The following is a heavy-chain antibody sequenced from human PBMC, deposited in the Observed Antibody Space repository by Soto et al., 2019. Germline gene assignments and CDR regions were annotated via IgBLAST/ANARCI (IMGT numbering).Heavy chain of an antibody. J-gene: IGHJ4*02. CDR2: IWYDGSNK. Sequence: GGSLRLSCAASGFTFSSYGMHWVRQAPGKGLEWVAVIWYDGSNKYYADSVKGRFTISRDNSKNTLYLQMNSLRAEDTAVYYCARDPDDSSGYYYGVGQDYWGQGTLVTVSS. CDR3: ARDPDDSSGYYYGVGQDY. CDR1: GFTFSSYG. V-gene: IGHV3-33*01. D-gene: IGHD3-22*01.